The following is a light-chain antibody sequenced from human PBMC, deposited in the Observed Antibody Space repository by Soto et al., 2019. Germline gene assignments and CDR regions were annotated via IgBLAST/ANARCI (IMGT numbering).Light chain of an antibody. V-gene: IGKV1-5*01. CDR3: HRYNGY. CDR2: DAS. CDR1: QSISAW. J-gene: IGKJ3*01. Sequence: DLQMTQSPSTLSASVGDRVTITCRASQSISAWLAWYQQKPGKAPNLLIYDASTLESGVPSRFSGSGSGTEFTLTISGLQPDDFGTYYCHRYNGYFGPGNKVDIK.